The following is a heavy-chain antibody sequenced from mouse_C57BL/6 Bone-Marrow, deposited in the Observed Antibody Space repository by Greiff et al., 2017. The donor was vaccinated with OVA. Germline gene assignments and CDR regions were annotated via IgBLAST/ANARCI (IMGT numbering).Heavy chain of an antibody. J-gene: IGHJ2*01. CDR2: IYPGDGDT. D-gene: IGHD2-3*01. CDR3: ARREDGYYASSFDY. V-gene: IGHV1-82*01. Sequence: VQLQQSGPELVKPGASVKISCKASGYAFSSSWMNWVKQRPGKGLEWIGRIYPGDGDTNYNGKFKGKATLTADKSSSTAYMQLSSLTSEDSAVYFCARREDGYYASSFDYWGQGTTLTVSS. CDR1: GYAFSSSW.